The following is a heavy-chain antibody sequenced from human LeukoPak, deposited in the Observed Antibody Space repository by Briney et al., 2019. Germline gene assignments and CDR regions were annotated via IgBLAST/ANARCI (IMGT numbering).Heavy chain of an antibody. CDR2: IIPIFGTA. V-gene: IGHV1-69*13. CDR3: ASLISAVQWREDWFDP. Sequence: SVKVSCKASGGTFSSYAISWVRQAPGQGLEWMGGIIPIFGTANYAQKFQGRVTITADESTSTAYMELSSLRSEDTAVYYCASLISAVQWREDWFDPWGQGTLVTVSS. D-gene: IGHD1-26*01. CDR1: GGTFSSYA. J-gene: IGHJ5*02.